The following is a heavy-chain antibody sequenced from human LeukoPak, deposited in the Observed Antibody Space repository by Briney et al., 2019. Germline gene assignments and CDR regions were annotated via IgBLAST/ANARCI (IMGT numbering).Heavy chain of an antibody. CDR2: ISFDSSNR. D-gene: IGHD3-10*01. Sequence: GGSLRLSCSASGFTFSSYGMHWVRQAPGKGLEWVALISFDSSNRHYGDSVTGRFTISRDNSQNMLYLQMSSLRPDDTAVYFCAREGEWHYFYGLAVGGKGTTVTVSS. J-gene: IGHJ6*04. CDR3: AREGEWHYFYGLAV. V-gene: IGHV3-30*03. CDR1: GFTFSSYG.